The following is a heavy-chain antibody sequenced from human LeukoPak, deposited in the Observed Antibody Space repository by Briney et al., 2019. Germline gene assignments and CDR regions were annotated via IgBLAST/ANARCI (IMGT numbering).Heavy chain of an antibody. CDR3: ARDLRIAVAGSDDAFDI. Sequence: ASVKVSCKAPGYPFTRFLHWVRQAPGQGPEWMGVINPTGGTTSYAQKFQGRVTMTTDTSTNTAYMELRSLRSDDTAVYYCARDLRIAVAGSDDAFDIWGQGTMVTVSS. CDR1: GYPFTRF. V-gene: IGHV1-46*01. D-gene: IGHD6-19*01. J-gene: IGHJ3*02. CDR2: INPTGGTT.